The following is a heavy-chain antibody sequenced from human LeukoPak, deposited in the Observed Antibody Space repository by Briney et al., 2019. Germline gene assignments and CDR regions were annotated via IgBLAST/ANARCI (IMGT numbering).Heavy chain of an antibody. V-gene: IGHV3-66*01. J-gene: IGHJ4*02. Sequence: GGSLRLSCAASGFTFSDYYMSWVRQAPGQGLEFVSVLYTGGGTYYADSVRGRFIISRDNSKNTLYLQMNSLTVEDTAVFYCARNHFDLWGQGTLVTVSS. CDR1: GFTFSDYY. CDR2: LYTGGGT. CDR3: ARNHFDL.